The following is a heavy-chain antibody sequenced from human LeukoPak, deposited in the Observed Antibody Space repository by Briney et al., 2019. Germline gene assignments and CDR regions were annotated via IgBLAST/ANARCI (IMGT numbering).Heavy chain of an antibody. CDR3: ARVVTPRYCSTTSCYWKGWFDP. CDR1: GYTFTSYG. D-gene: IGHD2-2*01. V-gene: IGHV1-18*01. Sequence: ASVKVSCKASGYTFTSYGISWVRQAPGQGLEWMGWISAYNGNTNYAQKLQGRVTMTTDTSTGTAYMELSGLRSEDTAVYYCARVVTPRYCSTTSCYWKGWFDPWGQGTLVTVSS. CDR2: ISAYNGNT. J-gene: IGHJ5*02.